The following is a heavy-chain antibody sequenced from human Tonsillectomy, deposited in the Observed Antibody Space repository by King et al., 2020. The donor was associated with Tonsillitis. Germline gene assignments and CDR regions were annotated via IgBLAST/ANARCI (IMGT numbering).Heavy chain of an antibody. CDR1: GFTFSSYA. V-gene: IGHV3-23*04. Sequence: VQLVESGGGLVQPGGSLRLSCAASGFTFSSYAMSWVRQAPGKGLEWVSAVGGSGGSTYDADSVKGRFTISRDNSKNTLHLQMNSLRAEDTAVYYCAKDVAVAGGVLYLDYWGQGTLVTVSS. CDR3: AKDVAVAGGVLYLDY. CDR2: VGGSGGST. J-gene: IGHJ4*02. D-gene: IGHD6-19*01.